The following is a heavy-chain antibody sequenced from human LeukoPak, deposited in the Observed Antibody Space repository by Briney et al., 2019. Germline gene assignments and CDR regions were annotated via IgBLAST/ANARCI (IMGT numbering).Heavy chain of an antibody. V-gene: IGHV4-39*07. Sequence: SETLSLTCTVSGGSISSSSYYWGWIRQPPGKGLEWIGSIYYSGSTYYNPSLKSRVTISVDTSKNQFSLKLSSVTAADTAVYYCARASKLIAAAATRYYFDYWGQGTLVTVSS. CDR3: ARASKLIAAAATRYYFDY. J-gene: IGHJ4*02. CDR2: IYYSGST. CDR1: GGSISSSSYY. D-gene: IGHD6-13*01.